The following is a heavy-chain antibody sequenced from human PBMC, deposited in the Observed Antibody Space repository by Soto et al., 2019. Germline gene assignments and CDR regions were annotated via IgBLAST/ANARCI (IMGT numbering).Heavy chain of an antibody. CDR2: IWYDGSNK. V-gene: IGHV3-33*01. CDR1: GFTFSTYG. J-gene: IGHJ4*02. D-gene: IGHD3-16*02. CDR3: ARDRVPASRQVLLSDY. Sequence: GGSLRLSCAASGFTFSTYGMHWVRQAPGKGLEWVTVIWYDGSNKFYGDSVKGRFTVSRDNSKNTLYLQMNSLRAEDTAIYYCARDRVPASRQVLLSDYWGLGTLVTVSS.